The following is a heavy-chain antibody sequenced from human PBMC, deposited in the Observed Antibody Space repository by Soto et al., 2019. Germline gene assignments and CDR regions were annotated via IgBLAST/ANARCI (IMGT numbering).Heavy chain of an antibody. CDR2: ISGSGGST. V-gene: IGHV3-23*01. CDR1: GVNFSSYA. J-gene: IGHJ4*02. D-gene: IGHD6-13*01. Sequence: GGSLSLSSSASGVNFSSYAMSWVRQAPGKGLEWVSAISGSGGSTYYADSVKGRFTISRDNSKYTLYLQMNSLRAEDTAVYYCAKVDLAAAPLSWFDYWGQGTLVTVSS. CDR3: AKVDLAAAPLSWFDY.